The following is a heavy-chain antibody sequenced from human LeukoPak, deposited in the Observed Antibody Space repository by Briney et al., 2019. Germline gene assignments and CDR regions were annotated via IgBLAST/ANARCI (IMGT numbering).Heavy chain of an antibody. J-gene: IGHJ4*02. CDR2: ISYGGNDK. Sequence: GGSLRLSCAASGFTFSNYGMHWVRQAPGKGLEWVAVISYGGNDKYYADSVKGRFTISRDNSKNTLYLQMNSLRAEDTAVYYCAKDLYGYYFDYWGQGTLVTVSS. V-gene: IGHV3-30*18. CDR3: AKDLYGYYFDY. CDR1: GFTFSNYG. D-gene: IGHD3-16*01.